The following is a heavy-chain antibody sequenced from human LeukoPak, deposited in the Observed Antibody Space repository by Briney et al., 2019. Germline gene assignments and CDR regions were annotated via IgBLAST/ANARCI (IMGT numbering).Heavy chain of an antibody. V-gene: IGHV3-7*01. CDR1: GFTFSDFG. J-gene: IGHJ4*02. CDR3: ARYNWLEL. D-gene: IGHD1-20*01. Sequence: GGSLRLSCAASGFTFSDFGMHWVRQAPGKGLEWVANIKQDGSDKHYVDSVKGRFTISRDNGKNSLYLQMNSLRAEDTAVYYCARYNWLELWGQGTRVTVSS. CDR2: IKQDGSDK.